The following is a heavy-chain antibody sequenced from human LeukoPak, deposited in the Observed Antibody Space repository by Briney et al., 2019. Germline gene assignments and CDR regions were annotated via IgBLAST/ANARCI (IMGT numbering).Heavy chain of an antibody. CDR3: ARGALEQLPSDPFDY. CDR1: GYTFTSYG. Sequence: ASVKVSCKASGYTFTSYGISWVRQAPGQGLEWMGWISAYNGNTNYAQKLQGRVTMTTDTSTSTAYMELRSLRSDDTAVYYCARGALEQLPSDPFDYWGQGTLVTVSS. CDR2: ISAYNGNT. V-gene: IGHV1-18*01. D-gene: IGHD3-3*01. J-gene: IGHJ4*02.